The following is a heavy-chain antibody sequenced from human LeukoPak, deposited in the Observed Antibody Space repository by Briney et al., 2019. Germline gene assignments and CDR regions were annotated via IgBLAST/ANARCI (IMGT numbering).Heavy chain of an antibody. V-gene: IGHV3-48*01. CDR1: GFTFSRYW. CDR2: ISSSSSMI. D-gene: IGHD6-13*01. CDR3: ASSSTWYVRYFDY. Sequence: PGGSLRLSCAASGFTFSRYWMSWVRQAPGKGLEWVSYISSSSSMIHYADSVKGRFTISRDNAKNSLYLQMNSLRAEDTAVYYCASSSTWYVRYFDYWGLGTLVTVSS. J-gene: IGHJ4*02.